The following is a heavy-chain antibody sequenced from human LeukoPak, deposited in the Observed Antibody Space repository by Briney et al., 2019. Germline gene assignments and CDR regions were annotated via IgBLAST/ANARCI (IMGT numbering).Heavy chain of an antibody. V-gene: IGHV4-4*07. CDR3: ARGLHQYYFDS. J-gene: IGHJ4*02. D-gene: IGHD2-21*01. CDR2: FYPSGST. Sequence: SETLSLTCTVSGGSISSLYWNWIRQPAGKGLEWIGRFYPSGSTNYTPSLKSRVTMSVDTSRNQFSLSLNSVTAADTAVYYCARGLHQYYFDSWGQGTLVTVSS. CDR1: GGSISSLY.